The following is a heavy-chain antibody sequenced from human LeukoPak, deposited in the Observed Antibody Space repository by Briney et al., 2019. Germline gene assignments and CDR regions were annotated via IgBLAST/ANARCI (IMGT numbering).Heavy chain of an antibody. Sequence: PGGSLRLSCAASGFTFSSYAMHWVRQALGKGLEWVAVISYDGSNKYYADSVKGRFTISRDNSKNTLYLQMNSLRAEDTAVYYCASQTTVVTPGYWGQGTLVTVSS. J-gene: IGHJ4*02. CDR1: GFTFSSYA. D-gene: IGHD4-23*01. CDR2: ISYDGSNK. CDR3: ASQTTVVTPGY. V-gene: IGHV3-30-3*01.